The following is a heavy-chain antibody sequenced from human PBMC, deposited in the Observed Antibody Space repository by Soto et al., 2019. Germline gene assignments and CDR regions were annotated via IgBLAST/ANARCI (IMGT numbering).Heavy chain of an antibody. CDR2: INHSGST. V-gene: IGHV4-34*01. CDR3: ARGGQMYYYGSGSYRTMGRRTGLVDY. CDR1: GGSFSGYY. J-gene: IGHJ4*02. Sequence: QVQLQQWGAGLLKPSETLSLTCAVYGGSFSGYYWSWIRQPPGKGLGWIGEINHSGSTNYNPSLKSRVTISVDTSKNQFSLKLSSVTAADTAVYYCARGGQMYYYGSGSYRTMGRRTGLVDYWGQGTLVTVSS. D-gene: IGHD3-10*01.